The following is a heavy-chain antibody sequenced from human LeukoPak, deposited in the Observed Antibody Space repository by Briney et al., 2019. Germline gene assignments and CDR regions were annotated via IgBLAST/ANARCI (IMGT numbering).Heavy chain of an antibody. D-gene: IGHD2-2*01. CDR2: IYYSGST. CDR3: ARHRLPAADFDY. Sequence: PSETLSLTCTVSGGSISSYYWSWIRQPPGKGLEWIGYIYYSGSTNYNPSLKSRVTISVDTSKNQFSLKLSSVTAADTAVYYCARHRLPAADFDYWGQGTLVTVSS. J-gene: IGHJ4*02. V-gene: IGHV4-59*08. CDR1: GGSISSYY.